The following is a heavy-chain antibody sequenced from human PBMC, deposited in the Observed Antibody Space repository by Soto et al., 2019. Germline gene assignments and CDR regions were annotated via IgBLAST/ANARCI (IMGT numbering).Heavy chain of an antibody. D-gene: IGHD3-10*01. CDR2: IYYSGST. CDR1: GYSISSSNW. J-gene: IGHJ6*02. V-gene: IGHV4-28*01. CDR3: ARINPGAGYYDGMDV. Sequence: QVQLQESGPGLVKPSDTLSLTCAVSGYSISSSNWWGWIRQPPGKGLEWIGYIYYSGSTYYNPSLKSRVTMSVDTSKNQFALKLSSVTAVDTAVYYCARINPGAGYYDGMDVWGQGTTVTVSS.